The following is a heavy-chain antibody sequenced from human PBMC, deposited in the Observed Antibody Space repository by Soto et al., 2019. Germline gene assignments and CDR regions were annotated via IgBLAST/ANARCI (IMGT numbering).Heavy chain of an antibody. CDR2: TWSGGGGE. Sequence: QVQLMESGGGVVQPGTSLRLSCAASGFTFSHYGIHWVRQAPGKGLEWVALTWSGGGGENYADSVRGRFTVSRDNSKTTVYLQMNSLRVEDTAVYYCAKDDDTSSHFSLLDFRGQGTLVTVSS. V-gene: IGHV3-33*06. D-gene: IGHD3-22*01. J-gene: IGHJ4*02. CDR3: AKDDDTSSHFSLLDF. CDR1: GFTFSHYG.